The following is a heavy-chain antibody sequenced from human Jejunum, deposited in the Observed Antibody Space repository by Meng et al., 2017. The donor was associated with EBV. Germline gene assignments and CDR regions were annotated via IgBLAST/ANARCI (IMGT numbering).Heavy chain of an antibody. V-gene: IGHV3-30-3*01. CDR2: ISKDGNNK. J-gene: IGHJ4*02. CDR3: TREWWADY. D-gene: IGHD2-15*01. Sequence: VEVVVSGGGVVQCGRSLRLYCAASGFTLSGHARPWDRQVSGKGLKWVAVISKDGNNKYYADSVEGRLTISRDNSKNTLYLQMNSLRVDDTALYYCTREWWADYWGQGTLVTVSS. CDR1: GFTLSGHA.